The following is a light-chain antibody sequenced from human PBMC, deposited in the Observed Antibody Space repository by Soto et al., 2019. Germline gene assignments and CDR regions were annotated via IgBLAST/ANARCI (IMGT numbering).Light chain of an antibody. J-gene: IGKJ4*01. V-gene: IGKV1-9*01. Sequence: DIQLTQSPSFLSASVGDRVTITCRASQGISSYLAWYQQKPGKAPKLLIYAASTLQSGVPSSFSGSGSGTEFTLTISSLQPEDWATYYCQQLNSYPRVTFGGGTKVEIK. CDR3: QQLNSYPRVT. CDR2: AAS. CDR1: QGISSY.